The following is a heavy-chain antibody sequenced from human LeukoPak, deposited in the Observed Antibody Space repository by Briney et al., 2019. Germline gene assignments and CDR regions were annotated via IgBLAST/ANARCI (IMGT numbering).Heavy chain of an antibody. CDR2: ISYDGSNK. Sequence: PGRSLRLSSAASGFTFSSYTIHWVRQAPGQGLEWGTIISYDGSNKYYADSVKGRFTISRDNSKNKLYLQMNSLRAEDTAVYYCARGGQGYDLNWFDPWGQGTLVTVSS. D-gene: IGHD3-3*01. CDR3: ARGGQGYDLNWFDP. V-gene: IGHV3-30-3*01. CDR1: GFTFSSYT. J-gene: IGHJ5*02.